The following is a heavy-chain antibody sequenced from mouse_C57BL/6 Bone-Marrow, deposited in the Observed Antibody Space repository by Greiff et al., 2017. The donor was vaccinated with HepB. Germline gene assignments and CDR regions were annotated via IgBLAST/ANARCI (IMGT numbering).Heavy chain of an antibody. CDR2: IYPGSGNT. Sequence: VQLQQSGAELVRPGASVKLSCKASGYTFTDYYINWVKQRPGQGLEWIARIYPGSGNTYYNEKFKGKATLTAEKSSSTAYMQLSSLTSEDSAVYFCARSGKGFAYWGQGTLVTVSA. CDR1: GYTFTDYY. D-gene: IGHD4-1*01. V-gene: IGHV1-76*01. J-gene: IGHJ3*01. CDR3: ARSGKGFAY.